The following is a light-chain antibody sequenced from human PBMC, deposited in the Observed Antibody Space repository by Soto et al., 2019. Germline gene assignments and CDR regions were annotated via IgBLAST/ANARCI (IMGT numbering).Light chain of an antibody. Sequence: EIVLTQSPGTLSLSPGERATLSCRASQSVANNYLAWYQQKPGQAPRFLMYDASSRATGIPDRFSGSGSGTDLTLTISRLEPEDFEVYYCEQYGSTPLTFGGGTKVEIK. J-gene: IGKJ4*01. CDR3: EQYGSTPLT. V-gene: IGKV3-20*01. CDR1: QSVANNY. CDR2: DAS.